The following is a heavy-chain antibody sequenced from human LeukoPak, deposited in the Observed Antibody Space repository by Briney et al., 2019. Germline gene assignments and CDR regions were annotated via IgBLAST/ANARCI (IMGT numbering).Heavy chain of an antibody. V-gene: IGHV3-11*01. J-gene: IGHJ4*02. CDR1: GFTFSAYY. CDR2: ISNSGSMI. CDR3: ARHYGDYYLDY. D-gene: IGHD4-17*01. Sequence: PGGSLRLSCAASGFTFSAYYMSWIRQAPGKGLEWASYISNSGSMIYYADSVKGRFTISRDNAKNSLHLQMNSLRVEDTAVYYCARHYGDYYLDYWGQGTLVTVSS.